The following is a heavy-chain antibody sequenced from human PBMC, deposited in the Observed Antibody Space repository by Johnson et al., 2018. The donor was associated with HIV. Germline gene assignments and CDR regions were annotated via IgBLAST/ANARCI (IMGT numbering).Heavy chain of an antibody. J-gene: IGHJ3*01. CDR2: IWYDGSNK. CDR3: AIPYFHDSGVYH. V-gene: IGHV3-33*01. Sequence: QVQLVESGGGVVQPGRSLRLSCAASGFTFSSYGMHWVRQAPGKGLEWVAVIWYDGSNKYYADSVKGRFTISRDNSKNTLYLEMGSLRAEDMGVYYCAIPYFHDSGVYHWGQGTMVTVSS. CDR1: GFTFSSYG. D-gene: IGHD3-22*01.